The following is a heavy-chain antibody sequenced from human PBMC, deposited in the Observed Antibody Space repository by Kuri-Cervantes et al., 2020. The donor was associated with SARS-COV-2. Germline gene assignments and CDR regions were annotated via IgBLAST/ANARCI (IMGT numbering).Heavy chain of an antibody. CDR2: IYYSGST. J-gene: IGHJ3*02. CDR1: TFSSYA. V-gene: IGHV4-39*01. D-gene: IGHD3-10*01. CDR3: ASPSDITMVRGVIITGAFDI. Sequence: TFSSYAMSWVRQAPGKGLEWIGSIYYSGSTYYNPSLKSRVTISVDTSKNQFSLKLSSVTAADTAVYYCASPSDITMVRGVIITGAFDIWGQGTMVTVSS.